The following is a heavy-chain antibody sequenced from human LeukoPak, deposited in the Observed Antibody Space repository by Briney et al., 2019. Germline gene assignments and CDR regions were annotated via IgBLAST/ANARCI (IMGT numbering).Heavy chain of an antibody. CDR2: ISAYNGNT. D-gene: IGHD3-9*01. CDR3: ARGSPTYYDILTGYYTRKDVVVVAHLDY. CDR1: GYTFTGYG. Sequence: ASVKVSCKASGYTFTGYGISWVRQAPGQGLEWMGWISAYNGNTNYAQKLQGRVTMTTDTSTSTAYMELRSLRSDDTAVYYCARGSPTYYDILTGYYTRKDVVVVAHLDYWGQGTLVTVSS. V-gene: IGHV1-18*01. J-gene: IGHJ4*02.